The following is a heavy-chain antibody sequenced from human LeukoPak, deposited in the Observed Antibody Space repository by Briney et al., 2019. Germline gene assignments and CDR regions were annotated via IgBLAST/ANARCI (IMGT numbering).Heavy chain of an antibody. CDR1: GGSISSYY. CDR2: IYYSGST. D-gene: IGHD3-9*01. J-gene: IGHJ5*02. Sequence: PSETLSLTCTVSGGSISSYYWSWIRQPSGKGLEWIGYIYYSGSTNYNPSLKSRVTISVDTSKNQFSLKLSSVTAADTAVYYCARATAYDILTGWGSWFDPWGQGTLVTVSS. CDR3: ARATAYDILTGWGSWFDP. V-gene: IGHV4-59*01.